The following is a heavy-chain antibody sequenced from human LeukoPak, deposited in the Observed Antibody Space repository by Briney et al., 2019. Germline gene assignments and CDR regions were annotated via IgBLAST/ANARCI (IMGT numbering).Heavy chain of an antibody. CDR3: AKHPLSGNFDC. D-gene: IGHD2/OR15-2a*01. J-gene: IGHJ4*02. CDR1: GFTFSTYT. V-gene: IGHV3-23*01. Sequence: GGSLRLSCAASGFTFSTYTLSWVRQTPGKGLGWVSIISGSGVTTYYADSVKGRFIISRDNSKNTLYLQMYSLRAEDTAIYYCAKHPLSGNFDCWGQGTLVTVSS. CDR2: ISGSGVTT.